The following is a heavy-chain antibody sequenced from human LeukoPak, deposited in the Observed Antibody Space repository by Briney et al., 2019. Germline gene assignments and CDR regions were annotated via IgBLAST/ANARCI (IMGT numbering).Heavy chain of an antibody. D-gene: IGHD2-21*01. V-gene: IGHV4-39*01. CDR1: GGSISSSNYY. CDR2: IYYSGST. Sequence: SETLSLTCTVSGGSISSSNYYWGWIRQPPGKGLEWIGSIYYSGSTYYNPSLKSRVAISVDTSKNQFSLKLRSVTAADTAVYYCARPLSRLSWLDPWGQGTLVTISS. CDR3: ARPLSRLSWLDP. J-gene: IGHJ5*02.